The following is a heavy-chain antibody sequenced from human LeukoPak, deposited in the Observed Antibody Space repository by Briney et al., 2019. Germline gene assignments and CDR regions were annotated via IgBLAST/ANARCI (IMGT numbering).Heavy chain of an antibody. CDR3: ARARGYYDSSGYSAPYYYYMDV. D-gene: IGHD3-22*01. Sequence: ASVKVSCKASGYTFTGYYMHWVRQAPGQGLEWMGWINPNSDGTNYAQKFQGRVTMTRDTSISTAYMELSRLRSDDTAVYYCARARGYYDSSGYSAPYYYYMDVWGKGTTVTISS. J-gene: IGHJ6*03. V-gene: IGHV1-2*02. CDR1: GYTFTGYY. CDR2: INPNSDGT.